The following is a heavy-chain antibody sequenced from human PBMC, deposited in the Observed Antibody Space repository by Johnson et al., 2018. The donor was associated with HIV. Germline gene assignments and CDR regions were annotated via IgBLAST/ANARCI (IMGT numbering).Heavy chain of an antibody. V-gene: IGHV3-7*01. CDR3: AREGPYSSRWGAFDI. CDR2: IKQDGSEK. CDR1: GFTFDEYD. D-gene: IGHD6-13*01. Sequence: VQLVESGGGVARPGGSLRLSCEASGFTFDEYDMTWVRQGPGKGLEWVANIKQDGSEKYYVDSVKGRFTISRDNAKNSLYLQMNSLRAEDTAVYYCAREGPYSSRWGAFDIWGQGTMVTVSS. J-gene: IGHJ3*02.